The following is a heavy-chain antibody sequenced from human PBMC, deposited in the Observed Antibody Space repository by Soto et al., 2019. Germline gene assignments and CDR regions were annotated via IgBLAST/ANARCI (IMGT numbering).Heavy chain of an antibody. CDR1: GFTFSSYA. CDR2: ISGSGGST. V-gene: IGHV3-23*01. J-gene: IGHJ6*02. Sequence: GESLKISCAASGFTFSSYAMSWVRQAPGKGLEWVSAISGSGGSTYYADSVKGRFTISRDNSKNTLYLQMNSLRAEDTAVYYCAKVSRGGRYYYGMDVWGQGTTVTVSS. CDR3: AKVSRGGRYYYGMDV. D-gene: IGHD2-2*01.